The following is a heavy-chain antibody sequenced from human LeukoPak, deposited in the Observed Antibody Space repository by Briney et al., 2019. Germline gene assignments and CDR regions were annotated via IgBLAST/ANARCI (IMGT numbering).Heavy chain of an antibody. V-gene: IGHV4-39*07. Sequence: PSETLSLTCTASGGSISSSSYCWGWIRQPRGKGLEGIGSIYYSGSTYYNPSLKSRVTISVDTSKNQFSLKLSSVTAADTAVYYCARGGAYYYGSGTHTRWNYWGQGTLVTVSS. J-gene: IGHJ4*02. CDR3: ARGGAYYYGSGTHTRWNY. D-gene: IGHD3-10*01. CDR2: IYYSGST. CDR1: GGSISSSSYC.